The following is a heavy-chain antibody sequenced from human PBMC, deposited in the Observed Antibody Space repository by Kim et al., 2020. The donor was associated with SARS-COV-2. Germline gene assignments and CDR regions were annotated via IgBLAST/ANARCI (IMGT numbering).Heavy chain of an antibody. J-gene: IGHJ4*02. D-gene: IGHD3-22*01. Sequence: GGSLRLSCVASGFTFSTYAMDWVRQTPEKGLEWLSYITGDSSTIFHVDSVKGRFTISRDNAKNSLYLQMNSLRDEDTAVYYCARDSSGQPFDYWGQGTLVTVSS. CDR1: GFTFSTYA. V-gene: IGHV3-48*02. CDR2: ITGDSSTI. CDR3: ARDSSGQPFDY.